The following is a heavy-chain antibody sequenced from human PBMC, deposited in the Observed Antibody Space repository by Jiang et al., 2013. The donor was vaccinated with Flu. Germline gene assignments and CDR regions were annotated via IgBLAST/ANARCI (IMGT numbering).Heavy chain of an antibody. V-gene: IGHV4-34*01. J-gene: IGHJ4*02. CDR3: GLVSVTGAELSDY. CDR2: VDHSGST. Sequence: LLKPSETLSLTCAVSGGSFSRYYWNWIRQAPGKGLEWIGEVDHSGSTHYNPSLKGRLTMSQDTSKNSFSLKLTSVTAADTAVYYCGLVSVTGAELSDYWGQGSLVTVSS. CDR1: GGSFSRYY. D-gene: IGHD5/OR15-5a*01.